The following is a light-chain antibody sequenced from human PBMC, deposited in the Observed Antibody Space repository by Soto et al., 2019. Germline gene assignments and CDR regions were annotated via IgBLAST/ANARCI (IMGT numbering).Light chain of an antibody. CDR3: QQYVTSPHT. J-gene: IGKJ4*01. Sequence: EIVLTQSPGTLSLSPGERATLSCRASQSVSSYLAWYQQKPGQAPRLLVYGVSSRATGIPDRFSGSGSGTDFTLTISRLEPEDFAVYYCQQYVTSPHTFGGGTKVDIK. CDR2: GVS. CDR1: QSVSSY. V-gene: IGKV3-20*01.